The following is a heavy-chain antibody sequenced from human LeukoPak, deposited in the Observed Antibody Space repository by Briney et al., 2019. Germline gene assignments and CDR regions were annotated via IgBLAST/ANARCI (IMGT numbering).Heavy chain of an antibody. V-gene: IGHV4-59*11. Sequence: PSETLSLTCSVSGGSINSHYWSWIRQPPGKRLEWMGYIFNTGNTNYNPSLASRVTMSVDTSRAQFSLRLSPVTAADTAIYYCASRPADTTWYGVFDYWSQGTLVTVSS. D-gene: IGHD3-10*01. CDR3: ASRPADTTWYGVFDY. CDR1: GGSINSHY. CDR2: IFNTGNT. J-gene: IGHJ4*02.